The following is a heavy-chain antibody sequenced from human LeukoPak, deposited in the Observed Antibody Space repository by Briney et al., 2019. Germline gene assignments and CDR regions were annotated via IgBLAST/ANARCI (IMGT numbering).Heavy chain of an antibody. CDR2: ISYDGSNK. Sequence: GGSLRLSCAASGFTFSNYAMNWVRQAQGKGLEWVAVISYDGSNKYYADSVKGRFTISRDNSKNTLYLQMNSLRAEDTAVYYCAREYSSGGDYYYYYMDVWGKGTTVTVSS. J-gene: IGHJ6*03. CDR1: GFTFSNYA. D-gene: IGHD6-19*01. CDR3: AREYSSGGDYYYYYMDV. V-gene: IGHV3-30*04.